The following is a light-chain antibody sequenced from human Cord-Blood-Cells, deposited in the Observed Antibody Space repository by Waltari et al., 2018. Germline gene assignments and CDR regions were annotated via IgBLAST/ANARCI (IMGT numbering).Light chain of an antibody. J-gene: IGLJ1*01. CDR2: RDS. CDR3: QVWDSSTV. V-gene: IGLV3-9*01. CDR1: NIGSKN. Sequence: GGNNIGSKNVHWYQQKPGQAPVLVIYRDSNRPSGIPERFSGYNSGNTATLTISRAQAGDEADYYCQVWDSSTVFGTGTKVTVL.